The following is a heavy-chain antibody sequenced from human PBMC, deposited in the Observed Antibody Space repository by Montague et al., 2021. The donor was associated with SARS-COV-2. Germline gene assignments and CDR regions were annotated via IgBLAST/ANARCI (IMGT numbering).Heavy chain of an antibody. V-gene: IGHV4-59*08. CDR2: VYYRGNT. CDR1: GGSISSDY. CDR3: ARHYDHSSRVDS. J-gene: IGHJ4*02. Sequence: SETLSLTCTVSGGSISSDYWTWIRQPPGKGLEWIGFVYYRGNTYYNPSLRGRVTISVDTSSNHFSLTLSSATAADTAIYYCARHYDHSSRVDSWGQGTLVTVSS. D-gene: IGHD3-16*01.